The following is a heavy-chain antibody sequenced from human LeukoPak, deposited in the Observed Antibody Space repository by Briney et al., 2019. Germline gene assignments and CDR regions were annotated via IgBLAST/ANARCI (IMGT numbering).Heavy chain of an antibody. CDR3: ARDAGNWFDP. CDR1: GFTLSSHG. J-gene: IGHJ5*02. V-gene: IGHV3-33*01. Sequence: GGSLRLSCAASGFTLSSHGMHWVRQAPGKGLLWVAVLWSHGRSEYYADSVKGRFTISRDNAKNSLYLQMNSLRAEDTAVYYCARDAGNWFDPWGQGTLVTVSS. CDR2: LWSHGRSE.